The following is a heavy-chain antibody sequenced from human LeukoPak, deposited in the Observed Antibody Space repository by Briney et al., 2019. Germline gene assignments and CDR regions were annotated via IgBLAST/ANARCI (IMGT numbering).Heavy chain of an antibody. Sequence: GGSLRLSCAASGFTFSSYAMSWVRQAPGKGLEWVSAISGSGSTYYADSVKGRFTISRDNSKNTLYLQMNSLRAEDTAVYYCAKDHGRIAAAGPFDYWGQGTLVTVSS. D-gene: IGHD6-13*01. J-gene: IGHJ4*02. CDR1: GFTFSSYA. CDR3: AKDHGRIAAAGPFDY. V-gene: IGHV3-23*01. CDR2: ISGSGST.